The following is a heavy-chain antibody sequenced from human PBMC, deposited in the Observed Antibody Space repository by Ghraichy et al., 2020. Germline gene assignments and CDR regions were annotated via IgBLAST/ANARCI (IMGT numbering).Heavy chain of an antibody. D-gene: IGHD1-26*01. V-gene: IGHV3-15*01. CDR2: ITSNNDGGTT. J-gene: IGHJ4*02. CDR3: ITPARSHLQQDY. CDR1: GLTFSNAW. Sequence: GGSLRLSCAASGLTFSNAWMSWVRQAPGKGLEWVGRITSNNDGGTTVYAAPVKDRFIISRDDSKNTMYLQMNSLKTEDTAMYYCITPARSHLQQDYWGQGTLVTVSS.